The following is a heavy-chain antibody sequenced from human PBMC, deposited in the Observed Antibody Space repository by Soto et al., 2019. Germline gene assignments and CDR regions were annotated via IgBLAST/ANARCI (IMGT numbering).Heavy chain of an antibody. D-gene: IGHD2-8*02. Sequence: SETLSLTCAVSGGSVSSGSWWTWVRQSPGKGLEWIGGSYHGGTTNYNPSLRGRGTISVDTSKNRFSLKLTSVTAADTAVYYCARDKITGLFDYWGQGTLVTSP. V-gene: IGHV4-4*02. CDR1: GGSVSSGSW. CDR3: ARDKITGLFDY. CDR2: SYHGGTT. J-gene: IGHJ4*02.